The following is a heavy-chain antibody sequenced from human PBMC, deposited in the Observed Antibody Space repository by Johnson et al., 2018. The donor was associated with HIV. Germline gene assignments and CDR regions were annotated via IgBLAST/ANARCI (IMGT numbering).Heavy chain of an antibody. V-gene: IGHV3-20*04. Sequence: VQLVESGGGVVQPGGSLRLSCAASGFTFSRYDMHWVRQATGKGLEWVSGINWNGGSTGYADSVKGRFTISRDNAKNSLYLQMNSLRAEDTAVYYCASSNYYDQDAFDIWGQGTMVTVSS. J-gene: IGHJ3*02. CDR3: ASSNYYDQDAFDI. CDR2: INWNGGST. D-gene: IGHD3-16*01. CDR1: GFTFSRYD.